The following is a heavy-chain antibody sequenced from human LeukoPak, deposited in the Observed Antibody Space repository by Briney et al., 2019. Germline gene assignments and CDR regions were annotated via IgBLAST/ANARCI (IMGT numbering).Heavy chain of an antibody. Sequence: PGRSLRLSCAASGFTFSSYGMHWVRQAPGKGLEWVAVISYDGSNKYYTDSVKGRFTISRDNSKNTLYLQMNSLRAEDTAVYYCAKVESGQWVNYYYYTMDVWGQGTTVTVSS. CDR2: ISYDGSNK. D-gene: IGHD6-19*01. CDR3: AKVESGQWVNYYYYTMDV. CDR1: GFTFSSYG. J-gene: IGHJ6*02. V-gene: IGHV3-30*18.